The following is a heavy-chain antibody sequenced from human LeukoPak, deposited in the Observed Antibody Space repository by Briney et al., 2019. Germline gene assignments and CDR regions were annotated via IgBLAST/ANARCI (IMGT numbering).Heavy chain of an antibody. CDR1: GGSFSGYY. V-gene: IGHV4-34*01. J-gene: IGHJ4*02. D-gene: IGHD5-18*01. CDR3: ATSRGYSSGLDY. Sequence: SETLSLTCAVYGGSFSGYYWSWIRQPPGKGLEWIGEINHSGSTNYNPSLKSRVTISVDTSKNQFSLILSSVTAADTAVYYCATSRGYSSGLDYWGQGTLVTVSS. CDR2: INHSGST.